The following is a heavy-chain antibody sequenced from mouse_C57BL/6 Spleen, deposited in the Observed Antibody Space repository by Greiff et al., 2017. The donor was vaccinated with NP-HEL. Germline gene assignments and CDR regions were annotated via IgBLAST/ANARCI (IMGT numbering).Heavy chain of an antibody. D-gene: IGHD1-1*01. V-gene: IGHV1-69*01. Sequence: VQLQQSGAELVMPGASVKLSCKASGYTFTSYWMHWVKQRPGQGLEWIGEIDPSDSYTNYNQKFKGKSTLTVDKSSSTAYMQLSSLTSEDSAVYYCARDYYGSSFLDVWGTGTTVTVSS. CDR1: GYTFTSYW. CDR2: IDPSDSYT. J-gene: IGHJ1*03. CDR3: ARDYYGSSFLDV.